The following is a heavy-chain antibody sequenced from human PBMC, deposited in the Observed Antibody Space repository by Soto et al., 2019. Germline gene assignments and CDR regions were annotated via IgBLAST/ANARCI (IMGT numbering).Heavy chain of an antibody. CDR2: INSDGSSV. CDR3: ARAGSLVIVMDF. CDR1: GFTFSTSW. D-gene: IGHD3-16*02. J-gene: IGHJ4*02. Sequence: GEFLKISCEAAGFTFSTSWMHWVRQTPGKGVVWVSRINSDGSSVSYKDSVKGRIIITRDNAKNTLYLEMNSLTAEDTAVYYWARAGSLVIVMDFWGQRTQVTVSS. V-gene: IGHV3-74*01.